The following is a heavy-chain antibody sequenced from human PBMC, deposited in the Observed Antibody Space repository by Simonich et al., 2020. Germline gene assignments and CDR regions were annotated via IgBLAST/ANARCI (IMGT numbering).Heavy chain of an antibody. V-gene: IGHV1-2*06. Sequence: QVQLVQSGAEVKKPGASVKVSCKASGYTFTGYYMHWVRQAPGQGLEWMGRINPNSGGTNDEKKFQGRVTMTRDTSISTAYMELSRLRSDDTAVYYCARPRITIFGVVKGAFDIWGQGTMVTVSS. D-gene: IGHD3-3*01. CDR2: INPNSGGT. J-gene: IGHJ3*02. CDR1: GYTFTGYY. CDR3: ARPRITIFGVVKGAFDI.